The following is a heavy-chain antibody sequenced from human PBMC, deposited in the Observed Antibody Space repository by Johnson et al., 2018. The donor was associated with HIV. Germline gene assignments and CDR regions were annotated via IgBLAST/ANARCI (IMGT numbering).Heavy chain of an antibody. CDR3: ARDGAIAGAATEALDL. D-gene: IGHD1-26*01. CDR1: GFTFSSYW. Sequence: EVQLVESGGGLVQPGGSLRLSCAASGFTFSSYWMHWVRQAPGKGLVWVSSISGGGGRTYYADSVKGRFTISRDNAKNSLYLQLNSLRPEDTAVYYCARDGAIAGAATEALDLWGQGTMVIVSS. J-gene: IGHJ3*01. V-gene: IGHV3-74*01. CDR2: ISGGGGRT.